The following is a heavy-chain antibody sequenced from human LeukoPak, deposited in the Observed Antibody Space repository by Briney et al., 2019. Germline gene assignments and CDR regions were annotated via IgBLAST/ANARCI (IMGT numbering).Heavy chain of an antibody. J-gene: IGHJ6*03. CDR2: IGGSGIST. CDR1: GFTFSSFA. Sequence: GGSLRLSCAASGFTFSSFAMSWVRQAPGKGLEWASVIGGSGISTKYVDTVKGRFTISRDNSKNTLYLQMNSLRAEDTAVYYCATASSSWFYYMDVWGKGTTVTVSS. V-gene: IGHV3-23*01. D-gene: IGHD6-13*01. CDR3: ATASSSWFYYMDV.